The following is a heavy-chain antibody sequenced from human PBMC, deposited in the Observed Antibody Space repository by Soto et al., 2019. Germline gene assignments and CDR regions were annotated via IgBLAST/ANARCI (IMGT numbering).Heavy chain of an antibody. CDR3: ARVTDCSSTSCYFLDV. D-gene: IGHD2-2*01. J-gene: IGHJ6*02. Sequence: SQTLSLTCAISGDSVSSNSAAWNWIRQSPSRGLEWLGRTYYRSKWYNDYAVSVESRITINPDTSKNQFSLQLNSVTPEDTAVYYCARVTDCSSTSCYFLDVWGQGTTVTVSS. CDR1: GDSVSSNSAA. CDR2: TYYRSKWYN. V-gene: IGHV6-1*01.